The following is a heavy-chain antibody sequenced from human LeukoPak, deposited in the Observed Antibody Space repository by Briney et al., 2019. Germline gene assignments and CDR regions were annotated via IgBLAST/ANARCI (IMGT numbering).Heavy chain of an antibody. CDR1: GGSISSGGYY. V-gene: IGHV4-31*03. Sequence: SETLSLTCTVSGGSISSGGYYWSWIRQHPGKGLEWIGYIYYSGSTYYNPSLKSRVTISVDTSKNQFSLKLSSVTAADTAVYYCAVVKTLGIVRGFDYWGQGTLVTVSS. CDR3: AVVKTLGIVRGFDY. D-gene: IGHD7-27*01. J-gene: IGHJ4*02. CDR2: IYYSGST.